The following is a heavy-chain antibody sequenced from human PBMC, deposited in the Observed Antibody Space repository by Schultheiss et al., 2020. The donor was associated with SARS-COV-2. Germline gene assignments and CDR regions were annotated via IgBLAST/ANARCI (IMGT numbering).Heavy chain of an antibody. Sequence: SVKVSCKASGGTFSSYAISWVRQAPGQGLEWMGGIIPIFGTANYAQKFQGRVTITADESTSTAYMELSSLRSEDTAVYYCARGPRPVRFLEWLLFPNWFDPWGQGTLVTVAS. CDR3: ARGPRPVRFLEWLLFPNWFDP. CDR2: IIPIFGTA. D-gene: IGHD3-3*01. J-gene: IGHJ5*02. V-gene: IGHV1-69*13. CDR1: GGTFSSYA.